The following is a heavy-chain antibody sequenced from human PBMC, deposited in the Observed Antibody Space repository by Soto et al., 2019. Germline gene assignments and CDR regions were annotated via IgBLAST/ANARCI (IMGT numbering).Heavy chain of an antibody. D-gene: IGHD3-9*01. CDR2: ISSSGSTI. Sequence: XGSLGLSCAASGFTFSSYEMNGVRQAPGKGLEWVSYISSSGSTIYYADSVKGRFTISRDNAKNSLYLQMNRLRAEDTAVYYCASLILTGYHDYYYGMDVWGQGTTVTVSS. CDR3: ASLILTGYHDYYYGMDV. CDR1: GFTFSSYE. J-gene: IGHJ6*02. V-gene: IGHV3-48*03.